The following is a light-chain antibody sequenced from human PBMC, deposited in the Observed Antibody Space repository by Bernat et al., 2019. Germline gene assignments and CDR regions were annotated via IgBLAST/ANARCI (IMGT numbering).Light chain of an antibody. CDR3: ISYAGNNIFV. Sequence: QSALTQPPSASGSPGQSVTISCTGTSSDVGGYKYVSWYQQHSGKAPKLMIYEVSKRPSGVPDRFSGSKSGNTASLTVSGLQAEDEADYYCISYAGNNIFVCGTGTKVTVL. CDR2: EVS. CDR1: SSDVGGYKY. J-gene: IGLJ1*01. V-gene: IGLV2-8*01.